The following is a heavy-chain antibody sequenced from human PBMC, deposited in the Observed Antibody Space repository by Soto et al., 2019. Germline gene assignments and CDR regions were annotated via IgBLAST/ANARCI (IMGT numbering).Heavy chain of an antibody. Sequence: SVKCSCKASGGTFSSYAISWVRQAPGQGLEWMGGIIPIFGTANYAQNFHGRVTITADKSTSTAYMDLSSLRTDDKAVYYCATNYYDLLTGNSNHNYFDYCGQGTLVTFSS. CDR2: IIPIFGTA. D-gene: IGHD3-9*01. CDR1: GGTFSSYA. CDR3: ATNYYDLLTGNSNHNYFDY. V-gene: IGHV1-69*06. J-gene: IGHJ4*02.